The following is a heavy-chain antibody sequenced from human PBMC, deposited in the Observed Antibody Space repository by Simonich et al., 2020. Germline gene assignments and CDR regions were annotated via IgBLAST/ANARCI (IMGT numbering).Heavy chain of an antibody. CDR1: GYTFTGYY. Sequence: QVQLVQSGAEVKKPGASVKVSCKASGYTFTGYYMHGVRQAPGQGLEWMGWIDPNSGGTNYAQKFQGRVTRTRDTSISTAYMELSRLRSDDTAVYYCARGRLTGDKGAFDIWGQGTMVTVSS. J-gene: IGHJ3*02. CDR3: ARGRLTGDKGAFDI. D-gene: IGHD7-27*01. V-gene: IGHV1-2*02. CDR2: IDPNSGGT.